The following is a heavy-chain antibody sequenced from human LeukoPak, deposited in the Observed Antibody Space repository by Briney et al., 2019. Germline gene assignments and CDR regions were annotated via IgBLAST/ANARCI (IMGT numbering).Heavy chain of an antibody. J-gene: IGHJ3*02. D-gene: IGHD3-22*01. CDR1: GGSISSSSYF. CDR3: ATQSITMIVVVIEAFDI. Sequence: PSETLSLTCTVSGGSISSSSYFWGWVRQPPGEGLEWIGSVYYSGSTFYNPSLKSRVTISVDTSKNQFSLKLSSVTAADTAVYYCATQSITMIVVVIEAFDIWGQGTMVTVSS. CDR2: VYYSGST. V-gene: IGHV4-39*07.